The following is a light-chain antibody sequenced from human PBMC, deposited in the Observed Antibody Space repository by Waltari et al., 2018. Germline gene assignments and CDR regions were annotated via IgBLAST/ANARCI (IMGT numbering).Light chain of an antibody. CDR3: LQYLHTPRT. J-gene: IGKJ1*01. Sequence: DVVMTQSPDSLAVSLGERATINCQSSQILLYTSNNKNYLAWYQQKPGQPPKILIYWASIRESGVPDRFSGSGSGTDFTLTISGLQAEDVASYFCLQYLHTPRTFGQGTKVEIK. CDR1: QILLYTSNNKNY. CDR2: WAS. V-gene: IGKV4-1*01.